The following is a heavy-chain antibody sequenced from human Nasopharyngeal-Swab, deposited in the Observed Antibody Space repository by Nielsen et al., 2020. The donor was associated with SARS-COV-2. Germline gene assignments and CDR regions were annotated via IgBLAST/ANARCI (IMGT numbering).Heavy chain of an antibody. J-gene: IGHJ4*02. D-gene: IGHD3-3*01. CDR1: GGSISSGGYS. CDR3: ARGGGITIFGVVIIREFDY. CDR2: IYHSGST. Sequence: SETLSLTCAVSGGSISSGGYSWSWIRQPPGKGLEWIGYIYHSGSTYYNPSLKSRVTISVDRSKNQFSLKLSSVTAADTAVYYCARGGGITIFGVVIIREFDYWGQGTLVTVSS. V-gene: IGHV4-30-2*01.